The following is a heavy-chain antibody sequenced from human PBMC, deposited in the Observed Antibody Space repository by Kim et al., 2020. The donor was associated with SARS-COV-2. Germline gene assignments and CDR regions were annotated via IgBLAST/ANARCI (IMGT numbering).Heavy chain of an antibody. V-gene: IGHV3-30*18. Sequence: GGSLRLSCAASGFIFSSYGMHWVRQAPGKGLEWVAVISYDGSNKYYADSVKGRFTISRDNSKNTLYLQMNSLRAEDTAVYYCAQLLPSFTALTDYWGQGT. J-gene: IGHJ4*02. CDR3: AQLLPSFTALTDY. D-gene: IGHD2-15*01. CDR2: ISYDGSNK. CDR1: GFIFSSYG.